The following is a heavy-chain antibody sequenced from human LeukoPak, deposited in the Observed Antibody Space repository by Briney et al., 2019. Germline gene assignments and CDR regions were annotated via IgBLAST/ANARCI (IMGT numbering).Heavy chain of an antibody. CDR1: GFTFSSYG. V-gene: IGHV3-30*02. D-gene: IGHD3-22*01. J-gene: IGHJ4*02. CDR3: AKGHLSSSDYYDSSGLRY. CDR2: IRYDGSNK. Sequence: GGSLRLSCAASGFTFSSYGMHWVRQAPGKGLEWVAFIRYDGSNKYYADSVKGRFTISRDNSKNTLYVQINSLRAEDTAVYYCAKGHLSSSDYYDSSGLRYWGQGTLVTVSS.